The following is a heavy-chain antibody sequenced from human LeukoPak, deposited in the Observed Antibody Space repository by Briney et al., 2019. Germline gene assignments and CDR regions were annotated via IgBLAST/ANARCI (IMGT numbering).Heavy chain of an antibody. D-gene: IGHD4-17*01. V-gene: IGHV4-39*07. CDR2: IYYSGST. CDR3: ARVQFDVAVTTSNYFDY. J-gene: IGHJ4*02. CDR1: GGSISSSSYY. Sequence: SETLSLTCTVSGGSISSSSYYWGWIRQPPGKGLEWIGSIYYSGSTYYNPSLKSRVTISIDTSKNQFSLKVSSVTAADTAVYYCARVQFDVAVTTSNYFDYWGLGTLVTVSS.